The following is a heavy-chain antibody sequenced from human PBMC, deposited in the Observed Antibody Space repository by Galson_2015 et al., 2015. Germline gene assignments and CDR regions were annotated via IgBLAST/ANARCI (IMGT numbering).Heavy chain of an antibody. V-gene: IGHV3-11*06. CDR1: GFTFSDYY. J-gene: IGHJ3*02. CDR2: INSRSSYT. D-gene: IGHD6-13*01. CDR3: ARGSSSLNNDAFDI. Sequence: SLRLSCAASGFTFSDYYMSWIRQAPGKGLEWVSYINSRSSYTNYADSVKGRFTISRDNAKKSLYLQMNSLRAEETAVYYRARGSSSLNNDAFDIWGQGTMVTVSS.